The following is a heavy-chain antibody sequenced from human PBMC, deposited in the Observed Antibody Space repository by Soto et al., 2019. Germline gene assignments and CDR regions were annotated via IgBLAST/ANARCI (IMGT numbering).Heavy chain of an antibody. Sequence: QLQLQESGPGLVKPSETLSLTCTVSGGSISSGPYSWGWIRQHPGEGLEWNATFHYGENTHYPPSLGTRVTFFVDTSKNQFSLKVTSVTAADAALYYCARQGGYCRSTNCYGYYAMDVWGQGTTVTVSS. CDR3: ARQGGYCRSTNCYGYYAMDV. V-gene: IGHV4-39*01. J-gene: IGHJ6*02. CDR2: FHYGENT. CDR1: GGSISSGPYS. D-gene: IGHD2-2*01.